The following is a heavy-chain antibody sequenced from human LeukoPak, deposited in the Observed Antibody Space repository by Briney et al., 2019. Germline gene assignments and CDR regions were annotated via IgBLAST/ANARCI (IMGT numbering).Heavy chain of an antibody. Sequence: AGGSLRLSCAASGFTFSTYAMSWVRQAPGKGLEWVSAIGGSGDFTYYAEYVRGRFTISRENSKKTLYLQMNSLRAEDTAVYYCAKADRGWGVITKDWGQGTLVTVSS. CDR2: IGGSGDFT. CDR3: AKADRGWGVITKD. D-gene: IGHD3-10*01. J-gene: IGHJ4*02. CDR1: GFTFSTYA. V-gene: IGHV3-23*01.